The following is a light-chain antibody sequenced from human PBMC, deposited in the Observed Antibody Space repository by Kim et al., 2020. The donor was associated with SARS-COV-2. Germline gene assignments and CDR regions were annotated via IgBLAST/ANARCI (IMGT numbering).Light chain of an antibody. CDR2: GKN. V-gene: IGLV3-19*01. J-gene: IGLJ1*01. CDR3: HSRDISGNQYV. CDR1: SLRSYY. Sequence: SSELTQDPAVSVALGQTVRITCQGDSLRSYYTNWYQQKPGQAPVVVLYGKNIRPLGMPDRFSGSSSGNTPSLTITGAQAEDEADYYCHSRDISGNQYVFGAGTKVTVL.